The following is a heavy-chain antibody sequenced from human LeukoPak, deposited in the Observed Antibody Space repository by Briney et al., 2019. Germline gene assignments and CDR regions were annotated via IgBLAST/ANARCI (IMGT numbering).Heavy chain of an antibody. CDR1: GFTFGDYA. Sequence: GGSLRLSCTASGFTFGDYAMTWVRQAPGKGLEWAGFIRSQIYGGTPEYAASVKGRFTISRDDSEGVAYLQMNSLKTEDTAVYYCTRDQTPYYWGQGTLVTVSS. V-gene: IGHV3-49*04. CDR3: TRDQTPYY. CDR2: IRSQIYGGTP. J-gene: IGHJ4*02.